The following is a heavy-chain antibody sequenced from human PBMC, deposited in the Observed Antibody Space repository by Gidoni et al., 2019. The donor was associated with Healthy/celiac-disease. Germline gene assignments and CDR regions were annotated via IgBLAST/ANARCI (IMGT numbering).Heavy chain of an antibody. CDR3: ARHRSMQWLSPVWFDP. Sequence: QLQLQESGPGLVKPSETLSLTCTVSGGSISSSSYYWGWIRQPPGKGLEWIGSIYYSGSTYYNPSLKSRVTISVDTSKSQFSLKLSSVTAADTAVYYCARHRSMQWLSPVWFDPWGQGTLVTVSS. D-gene: IGHD3-22*01. CDR1: GGSISSSSYY. V-gene: IGHV4-39*01. CDR2: IYYSGST. J-gene: IGHJ5*02.